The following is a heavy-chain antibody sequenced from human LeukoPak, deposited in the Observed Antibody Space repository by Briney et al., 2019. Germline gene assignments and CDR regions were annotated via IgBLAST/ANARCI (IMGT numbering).Heavy chain of an antibody. CDR1: GGSISSYY. Sequence: PSETLSLTCTVSGGSISSYYWSWIRQPPGKGLEWIGYIYYSGSTNYNPSLKSRVTISVDTSKNQFSLKLSSVTAADTAVYYCARVSQQTPFYVYYYYYYMDVWGKGTTVNVPS. CDR2: IYYSGST. J-gene: IGHJ6*03. D-gene: IGHD5/OR15-5a*01. CDR3: ARVSQQTPFYVYYYYYYMDV. V-gene: IGHV4-59*01.